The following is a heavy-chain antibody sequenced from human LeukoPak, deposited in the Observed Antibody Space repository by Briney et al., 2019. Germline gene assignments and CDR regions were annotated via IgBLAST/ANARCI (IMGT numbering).Heavy chain of an antibody. V-gene: IGHV4-59*12. J-gene: IGHJ4*02. CDR2: LSYSGNA. D-gene: IGHD4-17*01. CDR3: ARDGGHGDYFSY. CDR1: GASFSDYY. Sequence: PSETLSLTCAVSGASFSDYYWSWIRQPPGKGLEWIGDLSYSGNANYNPSLKSRVTMSADTSKNQFSLKLTSVTAADTALYYCARDGGHGDYFSYWGQGTLVTVSS.